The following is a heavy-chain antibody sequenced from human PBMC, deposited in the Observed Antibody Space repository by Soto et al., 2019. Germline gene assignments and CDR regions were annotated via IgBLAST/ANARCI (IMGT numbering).Heavy chain of an antibody. CDR2: ISSNGGST. Sequence: PGGSLRLSCAASGFTFSSYSMNWVRQAPGKGLEYVSAISSNGGSTYYANSVKGRFTISRDNSKNTLYLQMGSLRAEDMAVYYCARASSYYDFWSGYYKDYYYYYMDVWGKGTTVTVSS. J-gene: IGHJ6*03. CDR3: ARASSYYDFWSGYYKDYYYYYMDV. CDR1: GFTFSSYS. V-gene: IGHV3-64*01. D-gene: IGHD3-3*01.